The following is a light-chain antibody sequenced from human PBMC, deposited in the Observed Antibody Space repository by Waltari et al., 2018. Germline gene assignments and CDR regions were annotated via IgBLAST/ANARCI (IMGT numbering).Light chain of an antibody. V-gene: IGLV2-23*01. Sequence: QSALTQPASLSGSPGQSITISCAGTKNDIGTYNFVSWFQQFPGQAPKLMVSEATKRPSGVSYRFSGSKSGNTASLTISGLQAEDEADYYCCSYAGGSRVIFGGGTKLTVL. J-gene: IGLJ2*01. CDR3: CSYAGGSRVI. CDR1: KNDIGTYNF. CDR2: EAT.